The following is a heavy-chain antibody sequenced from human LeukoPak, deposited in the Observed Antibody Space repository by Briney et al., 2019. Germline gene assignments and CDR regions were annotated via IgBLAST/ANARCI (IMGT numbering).Heavy chain of an antibody. D-gene: IGHD3-10*01. V-gene: IGHV4-34*01. CDR1: GGSLSGYY. J-gene: IGHJ4*02. CDR3: ARLVYVGGSGSYSDY. Sequence: PSETLSLTCAVYGGSLSGYYWSWIRQPPGKGLEWIGEINHSGSTNYNPSLKSRVTISVDTSKNQFSLKPSSVTAADTAVYYCARLVYVGGSGSYSDYWGQGTLVTVSS. CDR2: INHSGST.